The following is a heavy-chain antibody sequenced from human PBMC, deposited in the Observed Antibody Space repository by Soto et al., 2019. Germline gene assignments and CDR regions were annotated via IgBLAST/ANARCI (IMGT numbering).Heavy chain of an antibody. CDR1: GFSLSTSGVG. J-gene: IGHJ4*02. CDR2: IYWDDDK. V-gene: IGHV2-5*02. CDR3: SHRRVDTAMAPLDY. D-gene: IGHD5-18*01. Sequence: SGPTLVNPTQTLTLTCTFSGFSLSTSGVGVGWIRQPPGKALEWLALIYWDDDKRYSPSLKSRLTITKDTSKNQVVLTMTNMDPVDTATYYCSHRRVDTAMAPLDYWGRGTLVPVSA.